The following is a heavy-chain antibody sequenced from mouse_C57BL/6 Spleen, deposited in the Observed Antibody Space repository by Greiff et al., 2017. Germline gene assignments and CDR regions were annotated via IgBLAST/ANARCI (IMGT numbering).Heavy chain of an antibody. Sequence: EVQLQQSGPELVKPGASVKISCKASGYSFTGYYMNWVKQSPEKSLEWIGEINPSTGGTTYNQKFKAKATLTVDKSSSTAYMQLKSLTSEDSAVYYCAKGTAQATNYAMDYWGQGTLVTVSS. CDR3: AKGTAQATNYAMDY. J-gene: IGHJ4*01. CDR1: GYSFTGYY. D-gene: IGHD3-2*02. V-gene: IGHV1-42*01. CDR2: INPSTGGT.